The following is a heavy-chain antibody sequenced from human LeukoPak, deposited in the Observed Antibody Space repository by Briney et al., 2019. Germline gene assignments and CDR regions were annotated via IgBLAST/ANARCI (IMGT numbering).Heavy chain of an antibody. CDR2: VNFDGSST. Sequence: GSLRLSCAASDFILRAYGMNWVRQAPGKGLVWVSHVNFDGSSTSYADSVKGRFTISRDNARNTLYLQMNSLRVEDTAVYYCARGVDYGLDVWGQGTTVTASS. CDR3: ARGVDYGLDV. J-gene: IGHJ6*02. V-gene: IGHV3-74*01. CDR1: DFILRAYG. D-gene: IGHD2-15*01.